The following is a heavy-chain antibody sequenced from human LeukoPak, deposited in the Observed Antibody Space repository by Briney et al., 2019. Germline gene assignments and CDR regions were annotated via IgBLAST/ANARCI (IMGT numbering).Heavy chain of an antibody. V-gene: IGHV3-23*01. CDR2: ISPSGGT. J-gene: IGHJ4*02. D-gene: IGHD3-22*01. CDR1: GFTFRTYA. CDR3: GIRDTGGYYVF. Sequence: GGSLRLCCTGSGFTFRTYALSWVRQAPGKGLEWVSAISPSGGTYYADSVKGRFTISRDNSKNALYLQMNGLRAEDTAVYYCGIRDTGGYYVFWGQGTLVTVSS.